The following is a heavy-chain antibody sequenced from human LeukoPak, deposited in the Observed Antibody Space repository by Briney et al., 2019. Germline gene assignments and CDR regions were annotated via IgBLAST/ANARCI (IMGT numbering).Heavy chain of an antibody. Sequence: ASVTVSCTASGYTFTSYGISWVRQAPGQGLEWMGWISAYNGNTNYAQKLQGRVTMTTDTSTSTAYMELRSLRSDDTAVYYCARDRKTGIAAEWGQGTLVTVSS. CDR1: GYTFTSYG. V-gene: IGHV1-18*01. CDR2: ISAYNGNT. J-gene: IGHJ4*02. D-gene: IGHD6-13*01. CDR3: ARDRKTGIAAE.